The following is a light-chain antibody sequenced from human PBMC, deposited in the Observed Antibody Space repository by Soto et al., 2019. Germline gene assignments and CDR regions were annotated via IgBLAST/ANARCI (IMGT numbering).Light chain of an antibody. V-gene: IGKV1-39*01. CDR1: QSIADF. CDR2: AAS. Sequence: DIQTTQSPSSLSASVGDRVTIACRASQSIADFLNWYQQKPGKAPKYLIYAASNLQSGVPSRFSGSGYGTDFTLTINGLQPEDFATYYCQQSYETPYTFGQGTKLEIK. CDR3: QQSYETPYT. J-gene: IGKJ2*01.